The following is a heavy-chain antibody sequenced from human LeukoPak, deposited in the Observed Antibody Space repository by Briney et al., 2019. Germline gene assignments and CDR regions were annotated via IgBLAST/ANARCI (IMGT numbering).Heavy chain of an antibody. J-gene: IGHJ4*02. Sequence: GASVKVSCKASGYTFTGYSIHWVRLAPGQGLEWMGWINPASGATKYAQKFQGRVTMTSDTSVSTGNMELSSLRSDDTAVYYCAKGYSIGWVDYWGQGTLVTVSS. CDR2: INPASGAT. D-gene: IGHD6-19*01. V-gene: IGHV1-2*02. CDR1: GYTFTGYS. CDR3: AKGYSIGWVDY.